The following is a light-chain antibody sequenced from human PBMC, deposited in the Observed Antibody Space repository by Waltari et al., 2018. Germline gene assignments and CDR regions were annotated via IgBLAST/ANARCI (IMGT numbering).Light chain of an antibody. CDR1: QSRSIY. CDR2: DAS. V-gene: IGKV3-20*01. CDR3: QKYGTLPAT. Sequence: EIVLTQSPGTLSLSPGERATLSCRASQSRSIYLAWYQQKVGQPPRLLIYDASSMATGIPDRFSGSGSGTDFSLTISRLEPEDFAVYYCQKYGTLPATFGQGTKVEVK. J-gene: IGKJ1*01.